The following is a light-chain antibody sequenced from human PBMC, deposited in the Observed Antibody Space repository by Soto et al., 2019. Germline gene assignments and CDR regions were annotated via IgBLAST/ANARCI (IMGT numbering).Light chain of an antibody. CDR3: AAWDDSLNGLV. CDR2: NNN. J-gene: IGLJ1*01. CDR1: SSNIGSNT. V-gene: IGLV1-44*01. Sequence: QSVLTQPPSASGTPGQRVTISCSGSSSNIGSNTVNWYQQLPGTAPKLLIYNNNQRPSGVPDRFSGSKSGTSASLAISGLQSDDEADYYCAAWDDSLNGLVFGTGTKLTV.